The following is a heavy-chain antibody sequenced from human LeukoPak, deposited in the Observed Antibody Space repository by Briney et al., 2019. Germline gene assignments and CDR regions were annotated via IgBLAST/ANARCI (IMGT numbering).Heavy chain of an antibody. Sequence: SETLSLTCTVSGGSISSYYWSWIRQPPGKGLEWIGCIYYSGSTNYNPPLKSRVTISVDTSKNQFSLKLSSVTAADTAVYYCARRSYGSGRHDAFDIWGQGTMVTVSS. J-gene: IGHJ3*02. V-gene: IGHV4-59*08. CDR1: GGSISSYY. D-gene: IGHD3-10*01. CDR3: ARRSYGSGRHDAFDI. CDR2: IYYSGST.